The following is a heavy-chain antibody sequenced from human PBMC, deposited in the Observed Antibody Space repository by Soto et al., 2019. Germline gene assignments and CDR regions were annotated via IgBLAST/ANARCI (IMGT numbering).Heavy chain of an antibody. D-gene: IGHD6-13*01. CDR1: GFTFSSYC. J-gene: IGHJ6*02. Sequence: PGGSLRLSCAASGFTFSSYCMSWVRQAPGKGLEWVANIKQDGSEKYYVDSVKGRFTISRDNAKNSLYLQMNSLRAEDTAVYYCARIEGIAAAPFLAYYGMDVWGQGTTVTVSS. CDR2: IKQDGSEK. V-gene: IGHV3-7*05. CDR3: ARIEGIAAAPFLAYYGMDV.